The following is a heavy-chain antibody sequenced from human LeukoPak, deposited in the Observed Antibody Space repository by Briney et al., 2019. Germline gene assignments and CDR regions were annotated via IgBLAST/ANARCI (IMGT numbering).Heavy chain of an antibody. CDR2: ISSGSSYV. CDR3: AKAPVTTCSGAYCYPFDY. V-gene: IGHV3-21*01. Sequence: PGRSLRLSCAASGFTVSSYCMSWVRQAPGKGLEWVSAISSGSSYVYYADSVGGRFTISRDNAKNTLYLQMNSLRAEDTAVYYCAKAPVTTCSGAYCYPFDYWGQGTLVTVSS. J-gene: IGHJ4*02. CDR1: GFTVSSYC. D-gene: IGHD2-15*01.